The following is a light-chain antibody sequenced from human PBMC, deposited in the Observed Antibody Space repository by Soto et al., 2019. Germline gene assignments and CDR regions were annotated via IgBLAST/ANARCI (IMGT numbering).Light chain of an antibody. CDR2: GAS. V-gene: IGKV3-20*01. Sequence: EIVLTQSPGTLFLSPGERATLSCRASQSVSSSYLAWYQQKPGQAPRLLIYGASSRATGIPDRFSGSGSGTAFTLTISRLEPEDFAVYYCQQYDSSPVTFGQGTKVEIK. J-gene: IGKJ1*01. CDR3: QQYDSSPVT. CDR1: QSVSSSY.